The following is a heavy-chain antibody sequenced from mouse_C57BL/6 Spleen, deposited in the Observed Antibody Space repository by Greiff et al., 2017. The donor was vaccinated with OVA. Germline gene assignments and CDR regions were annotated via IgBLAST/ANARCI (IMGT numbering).Heavy chain of an antibody. CDR3: ARGGYGSSYPYAMDY. CDR2: INYDGSST. CDR1: GFTFSDYY. J-gene: IGHJ4*01. Sequence: DVQLVESEGGLVQPGSSMKLSCTASGFTFSDYYMAWVRQVPEKGLEWVANINYDGSSTYYLDSLKSRFIISRDNAKNILYLQMSSLKSEDTATYYCARGGYGSSYPYAMDYWGQGTSVTVSS. D-gene: IGHD1-1*01. V-gene: IGHV5-16*01.